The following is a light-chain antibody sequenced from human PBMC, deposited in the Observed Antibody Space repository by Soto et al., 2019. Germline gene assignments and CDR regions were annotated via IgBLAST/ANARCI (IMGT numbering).Light chain of an antibody. V-gene: IGKV4-1*01. CDR1: QSVLYSSNNKNY. CDR3: QQYFSTWT. Sequence: DIVMTQSPDSLAVSLGERATINCKSSQSVLYSSNNKNYLAWYQQKPGQPPKLLIYWASTRESGVPDRFSGSGSGTAFTLTISSLQAEDVAVYYCQQYFSTWTFGQGTKVEIK. CDR2: WAS. J-gene: IGKJ1*01.